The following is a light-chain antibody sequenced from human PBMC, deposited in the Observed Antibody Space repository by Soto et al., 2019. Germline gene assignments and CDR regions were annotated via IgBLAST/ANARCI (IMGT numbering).Light chain of an antibody. CDR3: QQYNDNWT. J-gene: IGKJ1*01. V-gene: IGKV1-5*03. CDR1: PSISSW. Sequence: DIQMTQSPSTLSASVGDRVTITCRASPSISSWLAWYQQKPGKAPKPLIYKASTLQSGVPSRFSGSGSGTEVTIAISSLQPDDSATYYCQQYNDNWTFGQGTKVEIK. CDR2: KAS.